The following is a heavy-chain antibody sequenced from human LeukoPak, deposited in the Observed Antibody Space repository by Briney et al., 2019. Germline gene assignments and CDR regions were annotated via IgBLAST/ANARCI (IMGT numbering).Heavy chain of an antibody. CDR2: IYYSGST. J-gene: IGHJ2*01. Sequence: PSENLSLTCTVSGGSISSYYWSWIRQPPGKGLEWIGYIYYSGSTNYNPSLKSRVTISVDTSKNQFSLKLSSVTAADTAVYYCARPAAGQGGDWYFDLWGRGTLVTVSS. CDR1: GGSISSYY. D-gene: IGHD6-13*01. CDR3: ARPAAGQGGDWYFDL. V-gene: IGHV4-59*08.